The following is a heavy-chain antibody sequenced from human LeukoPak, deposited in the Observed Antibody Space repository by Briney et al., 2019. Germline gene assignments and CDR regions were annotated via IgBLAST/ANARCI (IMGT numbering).Heavy chain of an antibody. Sequence: GRSLRLSCAASGFTFSSYGMHWVRQAPGKGLEWVAVISYDGSNKYYADSVKGRFTISRDNSENTLYLQMNSLRAEDTAVYYCAKAPRPGYYYDSSGYFDYWGQGTLVTVSS. V-gene: IGHV3-30*18. CDR1: GFTFSSYG. J-gene: IGHJ4*02. CDR3: AKAPRPGYYYDSSGYFDY. CDR2: ISYDGSNK. D-gene: IGHD3-22*01.